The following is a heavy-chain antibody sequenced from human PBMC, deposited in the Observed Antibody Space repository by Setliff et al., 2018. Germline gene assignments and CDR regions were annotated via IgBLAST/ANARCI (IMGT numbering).Heavy chain of an antibody. J-gene: IGHJ4*02. D-gene: IGHD2-21*01. CDR1: GFAFSTYA. V-gene: IGHV3-23*03. CDR3: ARDLFRNSGGLYC. CDR2: FYDSRGDT. Sequence: GGSLRLSCGASGFAFSTYAVSWVRQAPGKGLEWVSIFYDSRGDTYYADSVKGRFTVFRDSSKNTLYLQMSSLRPDDAAMYYCARDLFRNSGGLYCWGQGTLVTVSS.